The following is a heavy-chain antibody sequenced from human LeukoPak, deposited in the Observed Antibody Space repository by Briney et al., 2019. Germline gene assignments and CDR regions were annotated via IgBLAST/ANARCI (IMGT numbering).Heavy chain of an antibody. V-gene: IGHV4-4*02. J-gene: IGHJ4*02. Sequence: SETLSLTCAVSGGSISSSYWWSWVRQPPGKGLEWIGEIFQSGSTNYNPSLKSRVTILVDKSKNQFSLKLNSVTAADTAVYYCAREFGSSSWYFDYWGPGTLVTVSS. CDR3: AREFGSSSWYFDY. CDR1: GGSISSSYW. D-gene: IGHD6-13*01. CDR2: IFQSGST.